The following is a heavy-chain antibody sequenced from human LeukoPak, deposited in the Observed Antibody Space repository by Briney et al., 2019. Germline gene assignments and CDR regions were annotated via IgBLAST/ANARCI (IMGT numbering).Heavy chain of an antibody. CDR2: IIHRGST. CDR1: GGFISNYY. CDR3: ARGDTVAARPGRFDY. J-gene: IGHJ4*02. D-gene: IGHD6-6*01. Sequence: PSETLSLTCTVSGGFISNYYWSWIRHPPGTALDWIGEIIHRGSTNYNPSLKSRLTISVDTSKNQFSLKLSSVTAADTAVYYCARGDTVAARPGRFDYWGQGTLVTVSS. V-gene: IGHV4-34*01.